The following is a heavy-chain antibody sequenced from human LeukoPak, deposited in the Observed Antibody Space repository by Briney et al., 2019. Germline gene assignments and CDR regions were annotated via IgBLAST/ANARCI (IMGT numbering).Heavy chain of an antibody. V-gene: IGHV4-59*08. Sequence: SETLSLTCTVSGGSISSYYWSWIRQPPGKGLEWIGYIYYSGSTNYNPSLKSRVTISVDTSKNQFSLKLSSVTAADTAVYYCASSPLWFGEYGFDYWGQGTLVTVSS. CDR3: ASSPLWFGEYGFDY. D-gene: IGHD3-10*01. CDR2: IYYSGST. CDR1: GGSISSYY. J-gene: IGHJ4*02.